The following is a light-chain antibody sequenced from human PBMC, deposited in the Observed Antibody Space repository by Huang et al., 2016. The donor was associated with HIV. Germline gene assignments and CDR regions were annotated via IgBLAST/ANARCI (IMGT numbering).Light chain of an antibody. V-gene: IGKV2-30*02. Sequence: DVVLTQSPLSLPVTLGQPASISCKSSHSLLHSDGNTYLNWFLQRPGQSPRRLIYKVSNRDFGVPARFSGSGSGADFTLTISMVEADDIGVYYCMQGTHWPQTFGQGTKVEVK. CDR3: MQGTHWPQT. CDR1: HSLLHSDGNTY. J-gene: IGKJ1*01. CDR2: KVS.